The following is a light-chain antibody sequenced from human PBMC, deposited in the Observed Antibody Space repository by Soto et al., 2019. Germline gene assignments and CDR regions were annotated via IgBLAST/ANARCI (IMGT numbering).Light chain of an antibody. Sequence: DIVLTQSPGTLSLSPGERATLSCRASQSVDSRYLAWYQQKPCQAPRLLIYAVSSRATGIPDRFSGSGSATDFPLTISRLEPEDFAEYYCRQYGSSPRYSFVQGTKLEIK. J-gene: IGKJ2*03. CDR2: AVS. CDR3: RQYGSSPRYS. CDR1: QSVDSRY. V-gene: IGKV3-20*01.